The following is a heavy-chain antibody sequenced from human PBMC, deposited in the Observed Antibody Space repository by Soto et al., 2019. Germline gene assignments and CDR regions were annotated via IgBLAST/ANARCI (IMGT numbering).Heavy chain of an antibody. D-gene: IGHD2-21*01. V-gene: IGHV4-39*01. CDR1: GGSISNTADY. Sequence: NPSETLSLTCTVSGGSISNTADYWAWIRQPPGKGLEWIGSIYYGGTTYYNPSLNSRVTVSADTSKNQFSLRLSSVTAADTAVYYCGRRSLLVAPTWGQGILVTVSS. J-gene: IGHJ4*02. CDR2: IYYGGTT. CDR3: GRRSLLVAPT.